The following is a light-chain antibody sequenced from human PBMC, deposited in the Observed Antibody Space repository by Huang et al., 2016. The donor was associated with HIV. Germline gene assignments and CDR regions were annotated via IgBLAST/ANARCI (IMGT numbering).Light chain of an antibody. J-gene: IGKJ3*01. Sequence: EVLLTQSPATLSVSPGERATLSCRASQSVSTNLDWYQQKPGQAPRLLIDGASTRATGVPARFSGSGSGTEFTLTISSLQSEDSAVYYCQQYNSWPPLFTFGPGTKVDIK. CDR3: QQYNSWPPLFT. CDR1: QSVSTN. V-gene: IGKV3-15*01. CDR2: GAS.